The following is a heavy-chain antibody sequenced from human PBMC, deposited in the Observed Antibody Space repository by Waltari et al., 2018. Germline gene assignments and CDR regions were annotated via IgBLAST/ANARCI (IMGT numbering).Heavy chain of an antibody. CDR1: GDFPRDDH. Sequence: HVQLQESGPGLVKPSETLSLTCTVSGDFPRDDHWTWIRRAPGKGREGIACLRNTGRTKCPPSLESRVTVSADTSKNQFSLRLTSVTAADTTVYYCARLPAKYYDSLGWGFFDQWGQGILVTVSS. J-gene: IGHJ4*02. CDR2: LRNTGRT. V-gene: IGHV4-59*08. CDR3: ARLPAKYYDSLGWGFFDQ. D-gene: IGHD3-22*01.